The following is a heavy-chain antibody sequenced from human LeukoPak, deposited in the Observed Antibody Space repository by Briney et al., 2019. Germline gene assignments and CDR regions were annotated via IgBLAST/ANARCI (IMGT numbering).Heavy chain of an antibody. V-gene: IGHV3-74*01. Sequence: GGSLRLSCAASGFTFSSYWMHWVRQAPGKWLVWVSRINSDGSSTFYADSVKGRFTISRDNAKNTLYLQMNSLRAEDTAVYYCASRADTTFFDYWGQGALVTVSS. CDR3: ASRADTTFFDY. CDR2: INSDGSST. CDR1: GFTFSSYW. D-gene: IGHD2-15*01. J-gene: IGHJ4*02.